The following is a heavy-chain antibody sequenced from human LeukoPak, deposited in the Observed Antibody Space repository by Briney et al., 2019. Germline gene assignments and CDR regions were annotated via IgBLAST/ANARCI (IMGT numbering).Heavy chain of an antibody. Sequence: ASVKVSCKASGGTFSSYAISWVRQATGQGLEWMGWMNPNSGNTGYAQKFQGRVTMTRNTSVSTAYMELSSLRSEDTAVYYCARPQGDDPFGDAFDIWGQGTMVTVSS. CDR1: GGTFSSYA. V-gene: IGHV1-8*02. D-gene: IGHD2-21*02. CDR3: ARPQGDDPFGDAFDI. CDR2: MNPNSGNT. J-gene: IGHJ3*02.